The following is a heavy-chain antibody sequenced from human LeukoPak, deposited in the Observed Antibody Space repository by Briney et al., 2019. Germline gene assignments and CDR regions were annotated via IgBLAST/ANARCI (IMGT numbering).Heavy chain of an antibody. J-gene: IGHJ6*03. V-gene: IGHV4-34*01. Sequence: SETLSLTCAVYGGSFSGHYWTWIRQSPGKALEWVGEINHRGSAHYAPSLRSRVTISVDTAKNQFSLRLNSVTAADTAVYYCARGVVAGSLGDDYYYLDAWGKGTTVTVSS. CDR2: INHRGSA. CDR1: GGSFSGHY. D-gene: IGHD6-19*01. CDR3: ARGVVAGSLGDDYYYLDA.